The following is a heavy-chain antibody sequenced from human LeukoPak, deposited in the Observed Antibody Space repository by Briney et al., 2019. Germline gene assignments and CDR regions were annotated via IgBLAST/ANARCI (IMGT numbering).Heavy chain of an antibody. J-gene: IGHJ4*02. V-gene: IGHV3-21*01. D-gene: IGHD2-2*02. CDR2: ISSSSSYI. Sequence: PGGSLRLSCAASGFTFSSYSMNWVRQAPGKGLEWVSSISSSSSYIYYADSVKGRFTISRDNAKNSLYLQMNSLRAEDTAVYYCARVGGSTCSSTSCYKGYWGQGTLVTVSS. CDR3: ARVGGSTCSSTSCYKGY. CDR1: GFTFSSYS.